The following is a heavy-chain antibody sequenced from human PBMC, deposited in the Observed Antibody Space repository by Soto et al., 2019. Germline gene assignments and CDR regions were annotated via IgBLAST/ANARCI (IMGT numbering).Heavy chain of an antibody. Sequence: GGSLRLSCAASGFTFSDYYMSWIHQAPGKGLEWVSYISSSGSTIYYADSVKGRFTISRDNAKNSLYLQMNSLRAEDTAVYYCAKDRNYYGSGSYYNAEYYFDYRGQGTLVTVSS. CDR1: GFTFSDYY. V-gene: IGHV3-11*01. CDR2: ISSSGSTI. D-gene: IGHD3-10*01. J-gene: IGHJ4*02. CDR3: AKDRNYYGSGSYYNAEYYFDY.